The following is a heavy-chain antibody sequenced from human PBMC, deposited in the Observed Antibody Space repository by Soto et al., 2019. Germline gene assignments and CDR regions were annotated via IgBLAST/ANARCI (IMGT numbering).Heavy chain of an antibody. CDR1: GGSFSGYY. CDR2: INHSGST. Sequence: SETLSLTCAVYGGSFSGYYWSWIRQPPGKGLEWIGEINHSGSTNYNPSLKSRVTISVDTSKNQYSLKLSSVTAADTAVYYCARYCSSTSCYPANYYYYGMDVWGQGTTGTVSS. D-gene: IGHD2-2*01. J-gene: IGHJ6*02. V-gene: IGHV4-34*01. CDR3: ARYCSSTSCYPANYYYYGMDV.